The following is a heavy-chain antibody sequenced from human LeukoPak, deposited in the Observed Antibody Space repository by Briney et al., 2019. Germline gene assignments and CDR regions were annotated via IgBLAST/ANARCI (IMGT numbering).Heavy chain of an antibody. CDR2: IYHSGST. J-gene: IGHJ5*02. D-gene: IGHD3-3*01. CDR3: ARADKKAYDFWSGPSPHWFDP. CDR1: GGSISSGGYY. Sequence: SETLSLTCTVSGGSISSGGYYWSWIRQPPGKGLEWIGYIYHSGSTYYNPSLKSRVTISVDRSKNQFSLKLSSVTAADTAVYYCARADKKAYDFWSGPSPHWFDPWGQGTLVTVSS. V-gene: IGHV4-30-2*01.